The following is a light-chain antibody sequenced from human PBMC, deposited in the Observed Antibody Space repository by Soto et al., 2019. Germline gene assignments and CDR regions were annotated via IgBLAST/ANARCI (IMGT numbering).Light chain of an antibody. Sequence: EIGLTQSPGTLSLSPGERATLSCRASQSVRSRSLAWYQQKPGQAPRLLISCASSRAADIPDRFSGSGSGTDFTLTINRLEPEDFAVYYCQQYDSSPRTFGQGTKVEIK. CDR1: QSVRSRS. CDR2: CAS. J-gene: IGKJ1*01. V-gene: IGKV3-20*01. CDR3: QQYDSSPRT.